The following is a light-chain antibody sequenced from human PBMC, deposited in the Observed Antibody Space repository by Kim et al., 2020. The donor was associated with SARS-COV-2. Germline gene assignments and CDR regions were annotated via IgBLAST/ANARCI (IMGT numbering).Light chain of an antibody. Sequence: SYELTQPPSVSVSPGQTASITCSGDKLGDKYACWYQQKPGQSPVVVIHQDSKRPSGIRERFSGSNSGNTATLTISGTQAMDEADYYCQAWDSSTVVFGGGTQLTVL. CDR2: QDS. V-gene: IGLV3-1*01. CDR3: QAWDSSTVV. CDR1: KLGDKY. J-gene: IGLJ2*01.